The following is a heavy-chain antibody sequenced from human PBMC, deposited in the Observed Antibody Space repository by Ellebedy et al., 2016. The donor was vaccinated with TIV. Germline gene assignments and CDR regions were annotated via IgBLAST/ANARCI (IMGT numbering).Heavy chain of an antibody. CDR2: ISGGGNST. CDR1: GFTFSSNA. Sequence: GESLKISCAASGFTFSSNAMSWVRQAPGKGLEWVSGISGGGNSTYYADSVKGRFAISRDNSKNTLVLQMNSLRAEDTALYYCAKQSVVGPSSCFDYWGQGTLVTVSS. V-gene: IGHV3-23*01. J-gene: IGHJ4*02. D-gene: IGHD6-19*01. CDR3: AKQSVVGPSSCFDY.